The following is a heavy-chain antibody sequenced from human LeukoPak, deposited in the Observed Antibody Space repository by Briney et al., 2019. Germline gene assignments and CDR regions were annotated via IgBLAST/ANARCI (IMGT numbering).Heavy chain of an antibody. D-gene: IGHD7-27*01. CDR3: ARPWGRGTQTYFDY. CDR1: GYSFPNYW. J-gene: IGHJ4*02. V-gene: IGHV5-51*01. Sequence: GESLKISCKGSGYSFPNYWIGWVRQMPGKGLEWMGLIYPADSDTKYSPSFQGQVTMSADRSISTAYLQWTSLKASDSAMYYCARPWGRGTQTYFDYWGQGTLVTVSS. CDR2: IYPADSDT.